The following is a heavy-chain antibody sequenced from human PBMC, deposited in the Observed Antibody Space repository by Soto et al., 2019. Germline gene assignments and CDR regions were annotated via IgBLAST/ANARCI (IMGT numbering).Heavy chain of an antibody. J-gene: IGHJ6*02. CDR3: ARQSYDFWSGYYPRYYGMDV. D-gene: IGHD3-3*01. CDR2: IDESGST. V-gene: IGHV4-39*01. CDR1: CGTSVGRGDS. Sequence: QCLSRSVACGTSVGRGDSWIRINKSPGTGLEWIGSIDESGSTYYTLSLKSRVTISVDTSKNQFSLKLSSVTAADTAVYYCARQSYDFWSGYYPRYYGMDVWGQAPSVSVSS.